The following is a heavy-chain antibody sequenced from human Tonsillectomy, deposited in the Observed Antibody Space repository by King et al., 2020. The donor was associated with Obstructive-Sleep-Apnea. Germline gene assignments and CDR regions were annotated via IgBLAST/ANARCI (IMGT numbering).Heavy chain of an antibody. CDR3: ARDSGN. V-gene: IGHV3-48*04. CDR1: GFTFSSYS. Sequence: VQLVESGGGLVQPEGSLRLSCAASGFTFSSYSMNWVRQAPGKGLEWVSYISSSSSTIYYADSVKGRFTISRDNAKNSLYLQMNSLRAEDTAVYYCARDSGNWGQGTLVTVSS. D-gene: IGHD1-1*01. J-gene: IGHJ4*02. CDR2: ISSSSSTI.